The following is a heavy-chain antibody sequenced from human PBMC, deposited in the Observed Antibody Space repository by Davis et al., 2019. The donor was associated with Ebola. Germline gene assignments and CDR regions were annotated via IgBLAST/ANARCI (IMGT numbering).Heavy chain of an antibody. CDR3: ARVEYYDSSGYYY. V-gene: IGHV1-46*01. CDR2: INPSGGGT. CDR1: GYTFTGYY. D-gene: IGHD3-22*01. J-gene: IGHJ4*02. Sequence: ASVKVSCKASGYTFTGYYMHWVRQAPGQGLEWMGLINPSGGGTRYAQKFQGRLTVTKDTSTSSFYMQLSSLRSEDTAVYYCARVEYYDSSGYYYWGQGTQVTVSS.